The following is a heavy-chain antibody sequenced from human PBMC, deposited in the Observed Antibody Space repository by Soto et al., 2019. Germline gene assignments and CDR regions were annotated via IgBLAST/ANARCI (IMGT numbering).Heavy chain of an antibody. Sequence: EVQLVESGGDLIQPGGSLRLSCAASGLSVSTNYMTWVRQAPGKGLEWVSLIFAGGSTYYADSVKGRFTISRDNSKNTLYLQMNSLSAEDTGVYYCARERIAAGCTHDAIDIWGQGTMVTVSS. CDR3: ARERIAAGCTHDAIDI. V-gene: IGHV3-53*01. CDR2: IFAGGST. D-gene: IGHD6-13*01. CDR1: GLSVSTNY. J-gene: IGHJ3*02.